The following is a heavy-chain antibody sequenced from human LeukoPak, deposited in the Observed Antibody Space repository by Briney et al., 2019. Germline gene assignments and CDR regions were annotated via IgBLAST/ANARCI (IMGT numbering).Heavy chain of an antibody. J-gene: IGHJ4*02. Sequence: PGGSLRLSCAASGFTFSSYGMHWVRQAPGKGLEWVAVISYDGSNKYYADSVKGRFTISRDNSKNTLYLQMNSLRAEDTAVYYCAKDEEVIVVVPAALDYWGQGTLVTVSS. CDR3: AKDEEVIVVVPAALDY. CDR2: ISYDGSNK. V-gene: IGHV3-30*18. CDR1: GFTFSSYG. D-gene: IGHD2-2*01.